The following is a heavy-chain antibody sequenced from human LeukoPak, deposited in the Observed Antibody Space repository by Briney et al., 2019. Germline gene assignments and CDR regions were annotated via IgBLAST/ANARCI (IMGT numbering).Heavy chain of an antibody. J-gene: IGHJ6*02. V-gene: IGHV4-31*03. CDR3: ATKGAATPYYYYGMDV. Sequence: SETLSLTCTVSGGSISSGGYYWSWIRQHPGKGLEWIGYIYYGGSSYYNPSLKSRAVISIDTSKNQFSLKLSFLTAADTAVYYCATKGAATPYYYYGMDVWGQGTTVTVSS. CDR2: IYYGGSS. D-gene: IGHD2-15*01. CDR1: GGSISSGGYY.